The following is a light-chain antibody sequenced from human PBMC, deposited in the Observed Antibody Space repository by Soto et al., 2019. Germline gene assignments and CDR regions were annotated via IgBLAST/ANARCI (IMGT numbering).Light chain of an antibody. Sequence: EIVVTQSPATLSVSPGERVTLSCRASQSVSSSLAWYQQRPGQAPRLLIYDTSTRAPGIAARFSGSGSGTEFTLTISSRQSEDVAVYYWQQYVHWPPGTCGQGTTVEI. CDR3: QQYVHWPPGT. V-gene: IGKV3-15*01. CDR1: QSVSSS. J-gene: IGKJ1*01. CDR2: DTS.